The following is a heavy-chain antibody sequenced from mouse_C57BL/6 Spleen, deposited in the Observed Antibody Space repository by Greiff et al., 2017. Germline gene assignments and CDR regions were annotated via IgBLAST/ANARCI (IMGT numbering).Heavy chain of an antibody. V-gene: IGHV1-77*01. J-gene: IGHJ4*01. CDR1: GYTFTDYY. CDR3: ASYGYDDVLYAMDY. Sequence: VKLVESGAELVKPGASVKISCKASGYTFTDYYINWVKQRPGQGLEWIGKIGPGSGSTYYNEKFKGKATLTADKSSSTAYMQLSSLTSEDSAVYFCASYGYDDVLYAMDYWGQGTAVTVSS. CDR2: IGPGSGST. D-gene: IGHD2-2*01.